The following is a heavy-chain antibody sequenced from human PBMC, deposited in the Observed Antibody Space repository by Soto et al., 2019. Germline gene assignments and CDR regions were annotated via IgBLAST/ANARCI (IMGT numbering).Heavy chain of an antibody. CDR3: ARGVDPAMVCIDF. Sequence: SETLSLTCTVSGGSISSGGYCWSWIRQHPGKGLEWIGYIYYSGSTYYNPSLKSRVTISVDTSKNQFSLKLSSVTAADTAVYYCARGVDPAMVCIDFWGQGTLVTVSS. CDR2: IYYSGST. J-gene: IGHJ4*02. D-gene: IGHD5-18*01. V-gene: IGHV4-31*03. CDR1: GGSISSGGYC.